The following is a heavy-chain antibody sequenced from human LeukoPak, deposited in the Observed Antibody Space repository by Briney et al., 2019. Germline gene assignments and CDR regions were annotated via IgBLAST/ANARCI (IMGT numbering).Heavy chain of an antibody. CDR1: GYTFTSYD. Sequence: ASVKVSCKASGYTFTSYDINWVRQATGQGLEWMGWMNPNSGNTGYAQKFQGRVTITRNTSISTAYMELSSLRSEDTAVYYCARGVSGYYIGGANYYYMDVWGKGTTVTVSS. CDR2: MNPNSGNT. CDR3: ARGVSGYYIGGANYYYMDV. J-gene: IGHJ6*03. D-gene: IGHD3-3*01. V-gene: IGHV1-8*03.